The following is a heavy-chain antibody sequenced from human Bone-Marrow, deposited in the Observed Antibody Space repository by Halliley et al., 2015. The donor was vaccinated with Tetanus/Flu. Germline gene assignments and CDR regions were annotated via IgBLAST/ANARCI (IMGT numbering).Heavy chain of an antibody. D-gene: IGHD2-2*01. CDR2: IGGDAGST. CDR1: GFNFNNYA. J-gene: IGHJ6*02. Sequence: SLRLSCAAPGFNFNNYAMTWVRQAPGKGLEWVSGIGGDAGSTYYADSVKGRFTISRDNSKNTLYLQMSSLRAEDTAVYYCAKDRRSKGVYYYGLDVWGQGTTVTVSS. V-gene: IGHV3-23*01. CDR3: AKDRRSKGVYYYGLDV.